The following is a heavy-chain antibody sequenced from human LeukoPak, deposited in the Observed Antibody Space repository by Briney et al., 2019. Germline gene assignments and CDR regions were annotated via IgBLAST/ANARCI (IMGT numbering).Heavy chain of an antibody. J-gene: IGHJ5*02. D-gene: IGHD6-19*01. CDR1: GGSISSSSYY. CDR2: IYYSGST. CDR3: ARGGWQEGSNWFDP. V-gene: IGHV4-39*01. Sequence: SETLSLTCTVSGGSISSSSYYWGWIRQPPGKGLEWIGSIYYSGSTYYNPSLKSRVTISVDTSKNQFSLKLSSVTAADTAVDYCARGGWQEGSNWFDPWGQGTLVTVSS.